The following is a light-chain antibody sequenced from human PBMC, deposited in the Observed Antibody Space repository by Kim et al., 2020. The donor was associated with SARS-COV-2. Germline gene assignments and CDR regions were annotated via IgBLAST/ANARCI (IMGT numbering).Light chain of an antibody. J-gene: IGLJ2*01. V-gene: IGLV3-25*03. CDR2: KDS. Sequence: SYELTQPPSVSVSPGQTARITCSGDALPNQYAYWYQQKPGQAPVLMIYKDSERPSGIPERFSGSSSGTTVTLTISGVQAEDEADYYCQSADSSGTYHVVFGGGTKLTVL. CDR1: ALPNQY. CDR3: QSADSSGTYHVV.